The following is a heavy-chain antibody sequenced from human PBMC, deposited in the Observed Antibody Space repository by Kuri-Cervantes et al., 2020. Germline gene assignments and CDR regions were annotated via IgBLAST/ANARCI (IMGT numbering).Heavy chain of an antibody. Sequence: GSLRLSCTVSGGSISSYYWSWIRQPPGKGLEWIGYIYYSGSPNYNPSLKSRVTISVDTSKNQFSLKLSSVTAADTAVYYCARVPLYYYDSSGYYYDWYFDLWGRGTLVTVSS. V-gene: IGHV4-59*01. CDR1: GGSISSYY. CDR2: IYYSGSP. J-gene: IGHJ2*01. D-gene: IGHD3-22*01. CDR3: ARVPLYYYDSSGYYYDWYFDL.